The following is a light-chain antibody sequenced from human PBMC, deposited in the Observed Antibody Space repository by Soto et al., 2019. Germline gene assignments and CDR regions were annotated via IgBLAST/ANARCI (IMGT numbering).Light chain of an antibody. CDR1: SSDVGNYNR. CDR2: DVT. J-gene: IGLJ1*01. Sequence: QSALTQPPSVSGSPGQSVAISCTGTSSDVGNYNRVSWYQQPPGTAPKLMIYDVTNRPSGVPDRFSGSKSGNTVSLTISGLQADDEADYYCSSYTSSDTYVFGTGTKLTVL. CDR3: SSYTSSDTYV. V-gene: IGLV2-18*02.